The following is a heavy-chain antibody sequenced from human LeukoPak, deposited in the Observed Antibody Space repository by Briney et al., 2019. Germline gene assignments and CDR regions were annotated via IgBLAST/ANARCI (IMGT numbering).Heavy chain of an antibody. V-gene: IGHV4-4*07. CDR1: GGAIRSHY. J-gene: IGHJ4*02. CDR2: IYSSGYT. CDR3: AKGDSGYSCGQGYFDY. D-gene: IGHD6-19*01. Sequence: SETLSLTCTVSGGAIRSHYWNWIRQPAGKGLEWIGRIYSSGYTNDNPFLKSRITMSVDMSKNQFSLRLNSVTAADTAVYYCAKGDSGYSCGQGYFDYWGQGTLVTVSS.